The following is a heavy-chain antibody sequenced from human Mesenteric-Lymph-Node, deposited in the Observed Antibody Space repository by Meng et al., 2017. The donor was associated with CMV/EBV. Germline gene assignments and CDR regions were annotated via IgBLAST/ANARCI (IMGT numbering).Heavy chain of an antibody. CDR2: INHSGST. D-gene: IGHD3-22*01. V-gene: IGHV4-34*01. J-gene: IGHJ4*02. CDR3: ATGSGSLTY. CDR1: GGSFSGYY. Sequence: SETLSLTCAVYGGSFSGYYWSWIRQPPGKGLEWIGEINHSGSTNYNPSLKSRVTISVDTSKNQFSLKLSSVTAADTAVYYCATGSGSLTYWGQGTLVTVSS.